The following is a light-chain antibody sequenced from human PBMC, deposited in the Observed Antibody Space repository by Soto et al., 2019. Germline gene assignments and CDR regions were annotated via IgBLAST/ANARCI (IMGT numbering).Light chain of an antibody. Sequence: DIQMTQSPSTLSASLGDRVTITCRASQSINIYLSWYQQKPGKAPKLLINVASTLQGGVPSRFSGSGSGTEFTLAISSLQPEDSETYYCQQSFSNPQTFGGGTKVDIK. CDR3: QQSFSNPQT. J-gene: IGKJ4*01. CDR1: QSINIY. V-gene: IGKV1-39*01. CDR2: VAS.